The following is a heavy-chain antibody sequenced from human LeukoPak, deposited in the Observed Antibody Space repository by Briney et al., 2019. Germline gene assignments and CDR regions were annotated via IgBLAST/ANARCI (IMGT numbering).Heavy chain of an antibody. V-gene: IGHV3-33*01. D-gene: IGHD6-19*01. CDR2: IWHDRSNK. CDR1: GFTFSSYG. J-gene: IGHJ5*02. CDR3: ARDYGLAVAGREYTWFDP. Sequence: GRSLRLSCAASGFTFSSYGMHWVRQAPGKGLEWVAVIWHDRSNKYYADSVKGRFTISRDNSKNTLYLQMNSLRAEDTAVYYCARDYGLAVAGREYTWFDPWGQGTRVTVSS.